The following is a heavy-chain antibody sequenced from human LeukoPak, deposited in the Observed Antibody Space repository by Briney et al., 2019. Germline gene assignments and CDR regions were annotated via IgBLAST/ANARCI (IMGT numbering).Heavy chain of an antibody. CDR2: VSGSGGAT. CDR3: ATARRVCTSNRCVASEIDS. Sequence: PGGSLRLSCATSGFTFSTYAMTWVRQAPGKGLHWVSGVSGSGGATYYADSVRGRFTISRDNSKNTLYLQMNSLRAEDTAIYYCATARRVCTSNRCVASEIDSWGQGTLVTVSS. CDR1: GFTFSTYA. D-gene: IGHD2-2*01. J-gene: IGHJ4*02. V-gene: IGHV3-23*01.